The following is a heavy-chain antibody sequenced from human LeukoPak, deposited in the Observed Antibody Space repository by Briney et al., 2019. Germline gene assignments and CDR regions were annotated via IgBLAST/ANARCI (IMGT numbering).Heavy chain of an antibody. Sequence: SETLSLTCTVSGGSISSYYWSWIRQPPGKGLEWIGYIYYSGSTNYNPSLKSRVTISVDTSKNQFSLKLSSVTAADTAVYYCASLRLWFGESVDYWGQGTLVTVSS. D-gene: IGHD3-10*01. V-gene: IGHV4-59*01. CDR3: ASLRLWFGESVDY. CDR1: GGSISSYY. CDR2: IYYSGST. J-gene: IGHJ4*02.